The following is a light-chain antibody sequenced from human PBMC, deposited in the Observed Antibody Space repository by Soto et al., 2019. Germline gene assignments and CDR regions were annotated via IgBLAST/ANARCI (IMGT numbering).Light chain of an antibody. V-gene: IGKV3-20*01. CDR2: GAS. Sequence: ENVLTQSPGTLSLSPGGRATLSCRASQSVSGNYLAWYQHKPGQAPRLLIYGASSRATGIADRFSGSGSGTDFTLTTSRLEPEDFAVYDCHQYGSSPLPGGSPLSFGGGTKVEIK. CDR3: HQYGSSPLPGGSPLS. J-gene: IGKJ4*01. CDR1: QSVSGNY.